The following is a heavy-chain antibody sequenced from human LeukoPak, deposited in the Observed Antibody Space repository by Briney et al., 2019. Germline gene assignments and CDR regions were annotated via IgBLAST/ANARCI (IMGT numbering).Heavy chain of an antibody. CDR3: ASDLGVSSSWYVAFDI. V-gene: IGHV3-21*01. Sequence: GGSLRLSCAASGFTFSSYSMNWVRQAPGKGLEWVSSISSSSSYIYYADSVKGRFTISRDNAKNSLYLQMNSLRAEDTAVYYCASDLGVSSSWYVAFDIWGQGTMVTVSS. D-gene: IGHD6-13*01. CDR1: GFTFSSYS. CDR2: ISSSSSYI. J-gene: IGHJ3*02.